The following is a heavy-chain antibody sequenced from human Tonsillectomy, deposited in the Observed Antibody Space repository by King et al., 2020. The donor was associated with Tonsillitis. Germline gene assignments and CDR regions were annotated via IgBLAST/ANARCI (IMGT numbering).Heavy chain of an antibody. CDR3: ARALYCSGGSCYYFDY. V-gene: IGHV1-2*02. Sequence: VQLVESGAEVAKPGASVKVSCKASGYTFTDYYMHWVRQAPGQGLEWMGWINPNTGGTNYAQKFQGRVTMTRDTSISTAYMELSRLRSDDTAVYCCARALYCSGGSCYYFDYWGQGTLVTVSS. CDR2: INPNTGGT. D-gene: IGHD2-15*01. J-gene: IGHJ4*02. CDR1: GYTFTDYY.